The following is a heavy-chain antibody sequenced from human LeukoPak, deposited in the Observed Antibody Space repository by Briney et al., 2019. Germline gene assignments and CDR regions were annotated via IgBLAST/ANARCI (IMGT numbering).Heavy chain of an antibody. D-gene: IGHD6-13*01. CDR1: GYTFTGYY. CDR3: AMILVAAAWAFDY. CDR2: INPNSGGT. J-gene: IGHJ4*02. V-gene: IGHV1-2*02. Sequence: ASVKVSCKASGYTFTGYYMHWVRPAPGQGLEWMGWINPNSGGTNYAQKFQGRVTMTRDTSISTAYMELSRLRSDDTAVYYCAMILVAAAWAFDYWGQGTLVTVSS.